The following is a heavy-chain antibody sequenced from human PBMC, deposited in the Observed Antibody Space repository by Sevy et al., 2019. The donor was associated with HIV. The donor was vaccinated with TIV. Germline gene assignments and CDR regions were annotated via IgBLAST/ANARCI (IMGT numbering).Heavy chain of an antibody. CDR3: ARRSTTNLYYYYGIDV. Sequence: SETLSFTCTVSGGSISSSSYYWGWIRQPPGKGLEWIGSIYYSGSTYYNPSLKSRVTISVDTSKNQFSLKLSSVTAADTAVYYCARRSTTNLYYYYGIDVWGQGTTVTVSS. CDR1: GGSISSSSYY. CDR2: IYYSGST. J-gene: IGHJ6*02. V-gene: IGHV4-39*01. D-gene: IGHD1-7*01.